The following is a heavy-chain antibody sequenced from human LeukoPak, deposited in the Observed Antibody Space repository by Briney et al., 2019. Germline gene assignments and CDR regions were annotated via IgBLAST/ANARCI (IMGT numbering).Heavy chain of an antibody. CDR2: VNTDGRST. CDR1: GXTFTSYW. CDR3: AKSRAGAFDV. D-gene: IGHD3-10*01. J-gene: IGHJ3*01. Sequence: GGSLRLSCAASGXTFTSYWMHWVRQAPGKGLEWVSRVNTDGRSTNYADSVKGRFTISRDNAKNTLYLQMNSLSAEDTAVYYCAKSRAGAFDVWGQGRMVTVSS. V-gene: IGHV3-74*01.